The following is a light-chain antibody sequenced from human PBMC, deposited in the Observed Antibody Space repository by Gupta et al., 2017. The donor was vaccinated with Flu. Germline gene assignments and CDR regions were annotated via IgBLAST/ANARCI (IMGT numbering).Light chain of an antibody. V-gene: IGLV2-23*01. J-gene: IGLJ1*01. CDR1: SSDVGSYNL. CDR2: EGN. CDR3: CSYASRSTLYV. Sequence: QSALTQHAPVSGPPRQPLTIPCPATSSDVGSYNLVSWYQQHPAKVPKLKIYEGNKRPSGVSNRFSGSKSGNTASLTLSVLQAEDEADDYCCSYASRSTLYVFGSGTKVTVL.